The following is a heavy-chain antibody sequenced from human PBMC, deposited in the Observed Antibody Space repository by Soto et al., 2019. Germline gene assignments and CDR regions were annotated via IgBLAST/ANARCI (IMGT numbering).Heavy chain of an antibody. D-gene: IGHD2-15*01. CDR1: GGSISNGDYY. CDR2: IYYTGIT. CDR3: TGTSAVEGDH. J-gene: IGHJ4*02. V-gene: IGHV4-30-4*01. Sequence: QVQLQESGPGLVKPSQTLSLTCTVSGGSISNGDYYWNWIRQPPGKGLEWIGSIYYTGITYYNPALKSRVTMSRDTSKNQFSLKLHSVTAAHRARHFCTGTSAVEGDHGGQGIRVTVSS.